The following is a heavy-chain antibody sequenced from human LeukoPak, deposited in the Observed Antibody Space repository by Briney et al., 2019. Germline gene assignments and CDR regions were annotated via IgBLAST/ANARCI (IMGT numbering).Heavy chain of an antibody. CDR2: ITPDGSGV. CDR3: TKDTTGPNDS. Sequence: GGSLRLSCAASGYTFSSYWMHWVCQPPGKGLVWVSRITPDGSGVDYADSVKGRFTISRDNAKNTLYLQMHSLRAEDTAVYYCTKDTTGPNDSWGQGTLVTVSS. CDR1: GYTFSSYW. D-gene: IGHD1-1*01. J-gene: IGHJ4*02. V-gene: IGHV3-74*01.